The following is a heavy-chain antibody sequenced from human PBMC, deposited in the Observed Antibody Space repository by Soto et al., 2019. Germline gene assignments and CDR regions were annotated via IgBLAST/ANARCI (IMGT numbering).Heavy chain of an antibody. CDR3: ARGAMVRGATTKIDP. D-gene: IGHD3-10*01. CDR2: INHSGST. Sequence: SETLSLTCAVYGGSFSGYYWSWIRQPPGKGLEWIGEINHSGSTNYNPSLKSRVTISVDTSKNQFSLKLSSVTAADTAVYYCARGAMVRGATTKIDPWGQGTLVTVSS. J-gene: IGHJ5*02. V-gene: IGHV4-34*01. CDR1: GGSFSGYY.